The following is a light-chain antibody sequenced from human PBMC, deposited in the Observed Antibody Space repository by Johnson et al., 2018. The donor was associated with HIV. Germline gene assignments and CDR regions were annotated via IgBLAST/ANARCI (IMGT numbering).Light chain of an antibody. V-gene: IGLV1-51*01. CDR2: DNN. Sequence: QSVLTQPPSVSAAPGQKVTISCSGSSSNIGNNYVSWYQQVPGAAPKLLIYDNNRRPSGIPDRFSGSKSGTSATLGITGLQTGDEADYYCGTWDSSLSTACVGTGTKVTVL. CDR3: GTWDSSLSTAC. J-gene: IGLJ1*01. CDR1: SSNIGNNY.